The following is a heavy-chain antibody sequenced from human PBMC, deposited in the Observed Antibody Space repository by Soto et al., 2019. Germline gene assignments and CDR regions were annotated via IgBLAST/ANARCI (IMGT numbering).Heavy chain of an antibody. J-gene: IGHJ4*02. Sequence: VASVKVSCKASGGTFSSYAISWVLQAPGQGLEWMGGIIPIFGTANYAQKFQGRVTITTDESTSTVYMELSSLRSEDTAVYYCARGVLSGYFLAPFDYWGQGTLVTVSS. V-gene: IGHV1-69*05. CDR2: IIPIFGTA. D-gene: IGHD5-12*01. CDR3: ARGVLSGYFLAPFDY. CDR1: GGTFSSYA.